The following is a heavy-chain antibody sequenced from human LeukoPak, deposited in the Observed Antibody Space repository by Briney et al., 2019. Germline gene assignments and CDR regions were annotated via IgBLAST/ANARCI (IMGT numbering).Heavy chain of an antibody. Sequence: GGSLRLSCAASGFTFSSYSMNWVRQAPGKGLEWVSSISSSSSYIYYADSVKGRFTISRDNAKNSLHLQMNSLRAEDTAVYYCARDDDGSSTLDYWGQGTLVTVSS. CDR2: ISSSSSYI. J-gene: IGHJ4*02. V-gene: IGHV3-21*01. D-gene: IGHD2-2*01. CDR3: ARDDDGSSTLDY. CDR1: GFTFSSYS.